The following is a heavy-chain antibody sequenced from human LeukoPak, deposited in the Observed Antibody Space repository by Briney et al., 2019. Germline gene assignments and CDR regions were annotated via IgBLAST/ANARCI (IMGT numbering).Heavy chain of an antibody. CDR1: GYTFTSYA. Sequence: ASVKVSCKASGYTFTSYAMHWVRQAPGQRLEWMGWINAGNGNTKYSQKFQGRVTITRDTSASTAYMELRSLRSGDTAVYYCARGGLTGTSNFDYWGQGTLVTVSS. J-gene: IGHJ4*02. CDR3: ARGGLTGTSNFDY. CDR2: INAGNGNT. V-gene: IGHV1-3*01. D-gene: IGHD1-20*01.